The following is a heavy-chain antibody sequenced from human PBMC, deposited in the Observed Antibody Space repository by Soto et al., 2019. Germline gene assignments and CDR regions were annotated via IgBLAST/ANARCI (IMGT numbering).Heavy chain of an antibody. CDR2: LWYDGSNK. J-gene: IGHJ4*02. Sequence: QVHLVESGGGVVQPGTSLRLSCAASGFTFSSSAMHWVRQAPGKGLEWVAALWYDGSNKYYAESVKGRFTISRDTFENTLYLQMSSLRAEDTAVYYCARARRWDERHFDYWGQGTLVTVSS. D-gene: IGHD1-26*01. V-gene: IGHV3-33*01. CDR3: ARARRWDERHFDY. CDR1: GFTFSSSA.